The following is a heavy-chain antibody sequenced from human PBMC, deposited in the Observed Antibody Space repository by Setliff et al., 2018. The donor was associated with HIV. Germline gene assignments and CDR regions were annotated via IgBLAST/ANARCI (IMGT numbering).Heavy chain of an antibody. Sequence: PSETLSLTCTVSGGSMSSGSYYWSWIRQPPGKGLEWIGSIYYSGSAYYNPSLKSRVTMSVDTSKNQFSLKLSSVTAADTAMYHCARVYYFDSSGYYQRGDVFDIWGQGTMVTVSS. J-gene: IGHJ3*02. CDR3: ARVYYFDSSGYYQRGDVFDI. CDR1: GGSMSSGSYY. CDR2: IYYSGSA. D-gene: IGHD3-22*01. V-gene: IGHV4-39*07.